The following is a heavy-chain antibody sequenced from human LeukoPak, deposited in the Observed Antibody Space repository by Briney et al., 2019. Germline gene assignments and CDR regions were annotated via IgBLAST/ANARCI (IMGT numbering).Heavy chain of an antibody. CDR2: LSGSAVTT. CDR3: ARDEVAGSSSWGFDY. J-gene: IGHJ4*02. Sequence: GGSLRLSCAASGFTFSTYAMSWVRQAPGKGLEWVSTLSGSAVTTYYADSVKGRFTVSRDNSKNTLYLQMNSLRPDDTAVYYCARDEVAGSSSWGFDYWGQGTLVTVSS. CDR1: GFTFSTYA. V-gene: IGHV3-23*01. D-gene: IGHD6-13*01.